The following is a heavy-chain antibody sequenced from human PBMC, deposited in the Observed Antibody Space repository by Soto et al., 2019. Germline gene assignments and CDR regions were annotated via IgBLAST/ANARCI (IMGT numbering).Heavy chain of an antibody. CDR2: IIPIFGTA. CDR3: ARSSKMATIKSLRYFDY. J-gene: IGHJ4*02. Sequence: QVQLVQSGAEVKKPGSSVKVSCKASGGTFSSYAISWVRQAPGPGLEWMGGIIPIFGTANSAQKFQGRVTLTADESTSTAYMELSSLRSEDTAVYYCARSSKMATIKSLRYFDYGGQGTLVTVSS. CDR1: GGTFSSYA. V-gene: IGHV1-69*01. D-gene: IGHD2-2*01.